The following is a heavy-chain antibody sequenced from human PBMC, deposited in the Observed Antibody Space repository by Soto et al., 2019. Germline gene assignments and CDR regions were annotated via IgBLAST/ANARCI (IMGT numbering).Heavy chain of an antibody. CDR3: ARHLRRGPIVKGMDV. Sequence: QLQLQESGPGLVTPSETLSLTCTVSGGSISSSGYYWGWTRQPPGKGLEWIGSIYYSGTTYYDPSLKSRVTMSVDTSKNQFSLKLSSMTAADTAVYYCARHLRRGPIVKGMDVWGQGPTVTVSS. D-gene: IGHD2-21*01. J-gene: IGHJ6*02. CDR1: GGSISSSGYY. V-gene: IGHV4-39*01. CDR2: IYYSGTT.